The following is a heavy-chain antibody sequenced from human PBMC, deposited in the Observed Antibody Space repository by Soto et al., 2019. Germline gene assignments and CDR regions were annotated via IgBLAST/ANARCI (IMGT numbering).Heavy chain of an antibody. J-gene: IGHJ4*02. D-gene: IGHD3-3*01. CDR3: AKDFEWLSRRPLYFDY. CDR2: IGHSGYSI. Sequence: GGSLRLSCAASGFTFDNYAMAWVRRAPGKGLEWVSSIGHSGYSINYGDSVKGRFTISRDNSKNMVFLEMNALRAEDTAIYYCAKDFEWLSRRPLYFDYWGQGALVTVSS. CDR1: GFTFDNYA. V-gene: IGHV3-23*01.